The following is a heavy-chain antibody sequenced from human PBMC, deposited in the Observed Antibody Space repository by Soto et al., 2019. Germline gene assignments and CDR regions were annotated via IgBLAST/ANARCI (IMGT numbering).Heavy chain of an antibody. CDR2: IIPILGIA. CDR1: GGTFSSYT. V-gene: IGHV1-69*04. CDR3: ARDRELIVVVPDTKRNWFDP. Sequence: ASVKVSCKASGGTFSSYTISWVRQAPGQGLEWMGRIIPILGIANYAQKFQGRVTITADKSTSTAYMELSSLRSEDTAVYYCARDRELIVVVPDTKRNWFDPWGQGTLVTVSS. D-gene: IGHD2-2*01. J-gene: IGHJ5*02.